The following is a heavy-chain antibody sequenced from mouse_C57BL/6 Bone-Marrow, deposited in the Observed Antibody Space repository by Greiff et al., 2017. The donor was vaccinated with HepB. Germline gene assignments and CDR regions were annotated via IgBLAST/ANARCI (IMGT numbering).Heavy chain of an antibody. J-gene: IGHJ1*03. D-gene: IGHD4-1*01. CDR1: GYAFSSSW. Sequence: QVQLQQSGPELVKPGASVKISCKASGYAFSSSWMNWVKQRPGKGLEWIGRIYPGDGDTNYNGKFKGKATLTADKSSSTAYMQLSSLTSEDSAVYFCARGGLGVWGTGTTVTVSS. CDR3: ARGGLGV. V-gene: IGHV1-82*01. CDR2: IYPGDGDT.